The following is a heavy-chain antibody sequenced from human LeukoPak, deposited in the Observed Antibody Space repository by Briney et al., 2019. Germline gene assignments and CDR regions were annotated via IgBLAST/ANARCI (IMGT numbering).Heavy chain of an antibody. D-gene: IGHD5-18*01. CDR3: ARDVDTPMVDAFDI. CDR1: GGSFSGYY. CDR2: INHSGST. V-gene: IGHV4-34*01. J-gene: IGHJ3*02. Sequence: SETLSLTCAVYGGSFSGYYWSWLRQPPGKGLEWIGEINHSGSTNYNPSLKSRVTISVDTSKNQFSLKLSSVTAADTAVYYCARDVDTPMVDAFDIWGQGTMVTVSS.